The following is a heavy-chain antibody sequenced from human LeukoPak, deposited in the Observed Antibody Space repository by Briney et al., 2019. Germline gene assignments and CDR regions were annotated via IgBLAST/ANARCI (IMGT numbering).Heavy chain of an antibody. CDR2: INPNNGFT. Sequence: ASVKVSCKAAGYAFTGSYIHWVRQAPGQGLERMGWINPNNGFTAYAQNFQGRVTMTRDTSISTAYMDLSRLTSDDTAVYFCARDRGARLERFYAFDSWGQGTTVTVSS. V-gene: IGHV1-2*02. CDR1: GYAFTGSY. CDR3: ARDRGARLERFYAFDS. D-gene: IGHD1-1*01. J-gene: IGHJ3*01.